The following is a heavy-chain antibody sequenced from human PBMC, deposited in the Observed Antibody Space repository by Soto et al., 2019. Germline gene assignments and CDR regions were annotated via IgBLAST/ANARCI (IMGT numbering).Heavy chain of an antibody. CDR2: INTGGGGT. D-gene: IGHD4-4*01. Sequence: VGPLRLSCAASAFTFSNYAMSWVRQTPGKGLEWVSSINTGGGGTFYADSVKGRFTISRDNSRQTLYLQMNSLRAEDTAVYFCAKDMTTAYYFDWWGRGTTVTVSS. J-gene: IGHJ4*02. CDR3: AKDMTTAYYFDW. V-gene: IGHV3-23*01. CDR1: AFTFSNYA.